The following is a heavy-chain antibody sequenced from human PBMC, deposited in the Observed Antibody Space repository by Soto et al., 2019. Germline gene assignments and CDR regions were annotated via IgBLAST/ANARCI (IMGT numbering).Heavy chain of an antibody. Sequence: EVQLVESGGGLVKPGGSLRLSCAASGFTFSSYSINWVRQAPGKGLEWVSCISSSSTYIYYADSVRGRFTISRDNAKNSLYLQMNSLRAEDTAVYYCARDLYCDSGADAFDIWGQGTMVTVSS. CDR3: ARDLYCDSGADAFDI. D-gene: IGHD2-8*02. CDR2: ISSSSTYI. J-gene: IGHJ3*02. CDR1: GFTFSSYS. V-gene: IGHV3-21*01.